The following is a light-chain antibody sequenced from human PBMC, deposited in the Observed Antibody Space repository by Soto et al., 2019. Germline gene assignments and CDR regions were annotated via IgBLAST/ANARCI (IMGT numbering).Light chain of an antibody. J-gene: IGLJ1*01. V-gene: IGLV1-44*01. Sequence: QAVVTQPPSASGTPGQRVSISCSGGSSNIGGNTVNWYQQLPGTAPKLLIYSNNQRPSGVPDRFSGSKSGTSASLAISGLQSEDEAEYYCGAWDDSLNGYVFGTGTKLTVL. CDR2: SNN. CDR3: GAWDDSLNGYV. CDR1: SSNIGGNT.